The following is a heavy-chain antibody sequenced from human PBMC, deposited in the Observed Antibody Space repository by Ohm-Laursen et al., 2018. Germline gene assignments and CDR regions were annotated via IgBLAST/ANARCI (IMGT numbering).Heavy chain of an antibody. CDR2: INPNSGGT. CDR1: GGTFSSYA. CDR3: ARDGGYDILTGYYNGFDY. V-gene: IGHV1-2*02. J-gene: IGHJ4*02. Sequence: GAAVKVSCKASGGTFSSYAISWVRQAPGQGLEWMGGINPNSGGTNYAQKFQGRVTMTRDTSISTAYMELSRLRSDDTAVYYCARDGGYDILTGYYNGFDYWGQGTLVTVSS. D-gene: IGHD3-9*01.